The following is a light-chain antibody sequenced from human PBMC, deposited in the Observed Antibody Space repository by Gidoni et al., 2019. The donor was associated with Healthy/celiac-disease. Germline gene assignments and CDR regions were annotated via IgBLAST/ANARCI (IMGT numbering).Light chain of an antibody. CDR3: QQYGSSLPLT. CDR2: GAS. CDR1: QSVSSSY. V-gene: IGKV3-20*01. Sequence: EIVLTQSPGTLPLSPGERATLSCRASQSVSSSYLAWYQQKPGQAPLLLIDGASSRATGIPDRFSGSGSGTDFTLTISRLEPEDFAVYYCQQYGSSLPLTFGGGTKVEIK. J-gene: IGKJ4*01.